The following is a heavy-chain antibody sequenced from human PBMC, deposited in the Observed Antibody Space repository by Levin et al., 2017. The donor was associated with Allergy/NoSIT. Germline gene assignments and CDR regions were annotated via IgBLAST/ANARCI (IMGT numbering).Heavy chain of an antibody. CDR3: ARVRYGPLDY. Sequence: SQTLSLPCTVSGGSIRSGGYYWSWIRQHPGKGLEWIGYIYYSGSTYYNPSLKSRVTISVDTSKNQFSLKLSSVTAADTAVYYCARVRYGPLDYWGQGTLVTVSS. J-gene: IGHJ4*02. CDR1: GGSIRSGGYY. CDR2: IYYSGST. D-gene: IGHD4-17*01. V-gene: IGHV4-31*03.